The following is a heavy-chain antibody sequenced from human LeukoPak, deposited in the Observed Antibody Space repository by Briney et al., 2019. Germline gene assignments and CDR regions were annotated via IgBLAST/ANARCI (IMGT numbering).Heavy chain of an antibody. CDR3: ATGLLGVYYYGSGSYYGMDV. CDR2: INPNSGGT. V-gene: IGHV1-2*02. J-gene: IGHJ6*02. Sequence: GASVKVSCKASGYTFTGYYMHWVRQAPGQGLEWMGWINPNSGGTNYAQKFQGRVTMTRDTSISTAYMELSRLRSDDTAVYYCATGLLGVYYYGSGSYYGMDVWGQGTTVTVSS. CDR1: GYTFTGYY. D-gene: IGHD3-10*01.